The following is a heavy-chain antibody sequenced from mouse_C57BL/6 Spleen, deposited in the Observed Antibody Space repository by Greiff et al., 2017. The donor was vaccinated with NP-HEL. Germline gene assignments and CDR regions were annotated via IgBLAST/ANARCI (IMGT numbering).Heavy chain of an antibody. D-gene: IGHD1-1*01. J-gene: IGHJ1*03. V-gene: IGHV2-2*01. CDR3: ATHYYGSNPDWYFDV. CDR2: IWSGGST. Sequence: VQLVESGPGLVQPSQSLSITCTVSGFSLTSYGVHWVRQSPGKGLEWLGVIWSGGSTDYNAAFISRLSISKDNSKSQVFFKMNSLQADDTAIYYCATHYYGSNPDWYFDVWGTGTTVTVSS. CDR1: GFSLTSYG.